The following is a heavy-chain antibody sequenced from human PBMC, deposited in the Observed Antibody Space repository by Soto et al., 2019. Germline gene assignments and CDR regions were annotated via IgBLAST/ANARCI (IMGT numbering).Heavy chain of an antibody. D-gene: IGHD5-18*01. CDR2: IIPIFGTA. V-gene: IGHV1-69*01. Sequence: QVQLVQSGAEVKKPGSSVKVSCKASGGTFSSYAISWVRQAPGQGLEWMGGIIPIFGTANYAQKFQGRVTITAVEFTGAAYMSLSIMGSEDTAVYYCASHHGGDSYGWEDYYYYDMDVWGQGTTVTVSS. CDR1: GGTFSSYA. CDR3: ASHHGGDSYGWEDYYYYDMDV. J-gene: IGHJ6*02.